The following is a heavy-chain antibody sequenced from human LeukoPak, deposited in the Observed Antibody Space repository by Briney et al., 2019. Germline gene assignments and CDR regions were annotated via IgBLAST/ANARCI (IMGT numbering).Heavy chain of an antibody. D-gene: IGHD3-10*01. CDR1: GGSISSYY. J-gene: IGHJ6*03. CDR2: IYYSGST. CDR3: ARDPLGGSRYYMDV. Sequence: SETLSLTCTVSGGSISSYYWSWIRQPPGKGLEWIGYIYYSGSTYYDPSLKSRVTISVDTSKNQFSLKLSSVTAADTAVYYCARDPLGGSRYYMDVWGKGTTVTVSS. V-gene: IGHV4-59*12.